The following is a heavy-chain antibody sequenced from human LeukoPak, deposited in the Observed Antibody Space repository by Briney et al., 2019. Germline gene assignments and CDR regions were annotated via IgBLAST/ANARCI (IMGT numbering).Heavy chain of an antibody. CDR3: ARTFGYMDV. Sequence: SETLSLTCTVSDDSISDYYRGWIRQPPGKGLEWIGYFYNSGRSTYNPSLKSRVTISADTSKNQFSLKLSSVTAADTAVYYCARTFGYMDVWGKGTTVTVSS. D-gene: IGHD3-16*01. J-gene: IGHJ6*03. CDR1: DDSISDYY. V-gene: IGHV4-59*12. CDR2: FYNSGRS.